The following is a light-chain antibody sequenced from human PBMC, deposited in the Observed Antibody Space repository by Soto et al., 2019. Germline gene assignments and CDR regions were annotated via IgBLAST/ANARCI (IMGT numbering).Light chain of an antibody. CDR3: QQYYSTPRT. V-gene: IGKV4-1*01. CDR2: WAS. J-gene: IGKJ2*01. Sequence: DIVMTQSPDSLAVSLGERATTNCKSSQSVLYSSNNKNYLAWYQQKPGQPPKLLIYWASTRESGVPDRFSGSSAGRDFTLTISSLQAEDVTFYYCQQYYSTPRTFGQGTKLEIK. CDR1: QSVLYSSNNKNY.